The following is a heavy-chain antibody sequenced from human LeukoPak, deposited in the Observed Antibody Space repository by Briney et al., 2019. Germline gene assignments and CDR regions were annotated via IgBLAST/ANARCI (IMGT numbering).Heavy chain of an antibody. D-gene: IGHD3-10*01. CDR2: ISSSGSYI. CDR1: GFTFSSHA. Sequence: PGGSLRLSCAASGFTFSSHAMSWVRQAPGKGLEWVSSISSSGSYIYYADSVKGRFTISRDNAKNSLYLQMNSLRAEDTAVYYCARASMYGSGYDYWGQGTLVTVSS. J-gene: IGHJ4*02. CDR3: ARASMYGSGYDY. V-gene: IGHV3-21*01.